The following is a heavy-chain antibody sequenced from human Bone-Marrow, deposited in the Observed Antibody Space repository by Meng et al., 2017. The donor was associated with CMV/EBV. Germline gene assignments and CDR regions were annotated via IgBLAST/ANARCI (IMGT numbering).Heavy chain of an antibody. V-gene: IGHV3-11*04. CDR3: ARQGEILWFGELLPYFDY. CDR2: IGTSGSPI. CDR1: GFTFSNAW. Sequence: GESLKISCAASGFTFSNAWMSWVRQAPGKGLEWISYIGTSGSPIYYADSVKGRFTISRDNARNSLFLQMESLRAGDTAVYYCARQGEILWFGELLPYFDYWGQGKLVTVSS. D-gene: IGHD3-10*01. J-gene: IGHJ4*02.